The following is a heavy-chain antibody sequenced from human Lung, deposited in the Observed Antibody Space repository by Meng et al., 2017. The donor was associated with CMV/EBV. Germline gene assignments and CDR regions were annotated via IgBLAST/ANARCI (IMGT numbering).Heavy chain of an antibody. V-gene: IGHV3-48*03. CDR2: ITSSGSTI. CDR3: ARVLVTYNWNYFQEEDYVEY. J-gene: IGHJ4*02. D-gene: IGHD1-7*01. Sequence: GESLKISCAASGFTFSSYEMNWVRQAPGKGLEWVSYITSSGSTIYYADSVKGRFTISRDNAKNSLYLQMNSLRAEDTAVYYCARVLVTYNWNYFQEEDYVEYCGQRTLVTFSS. CDR1: GFTFSSYE.